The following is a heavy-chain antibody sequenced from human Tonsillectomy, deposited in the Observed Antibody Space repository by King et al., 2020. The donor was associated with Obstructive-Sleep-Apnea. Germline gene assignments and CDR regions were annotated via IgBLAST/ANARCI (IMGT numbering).Heavy chain of an antibody. V-gene: IGHV4-59*08. CDR3: ARIIYSDISGYRYWFFDL. Sequence: QVQLQESGPGLVKPSETLSLTCTVSGGSISNYYWSWIRQPPGKGLEWIGYIYYSGTTNYNPSLKSRVIISVDTSKSQFSLKLNSVTAADTAVYYCARIIYSDISGYRYWFFDLWGRGTLVTVSS. CDR2: IYYSGTT. J-gene: IGHJ2*01. CDR1: GGSISNYY. D-gene: IGHD3-22*01.